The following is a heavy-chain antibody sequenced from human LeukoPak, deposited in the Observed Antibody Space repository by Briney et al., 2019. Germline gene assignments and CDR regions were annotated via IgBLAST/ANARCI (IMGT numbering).Heavy chain of an antibody. J-gene: IGHJ4*02. CDR3: ASKHFYGGYGY. CDR1: GGSISSYY. D-gene: IGHD5-12*01. V-gene: IGHV4-4*07. Sequence: SETLSLTCTVSGGSISSYYWSWIRQPAGKGLEWIGRIYISGSTNYNPSLKSRVTMSVDTSKNQFSLKLSSVTAADTAVYYCASKHFYGGYGYWGQGTLVTVSS. CDR2: IYISGST.